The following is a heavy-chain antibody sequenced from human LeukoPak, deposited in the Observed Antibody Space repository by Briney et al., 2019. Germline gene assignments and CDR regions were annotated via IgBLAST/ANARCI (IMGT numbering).Heavy chain of an antibody. Sequence: GGSLRLFCSASGFTFSSYGMHWVRQAPGKGLEWVAVIWYDGSEKYYADSVKGRFTISRDNSKNTLYLQMNSLRAEDTAVYHCARDHHMTRGLIITPKFDYWGQGTLVTVSA. CDR1: GFTFSSYG. J-gene: IGHJ4*02. CDR2: IWYDGSEK. V-gene: IGHV3-33*01. CDR3: ARDHHMTRGLIITPKFDY. D-gene: IGHD3-10*01.